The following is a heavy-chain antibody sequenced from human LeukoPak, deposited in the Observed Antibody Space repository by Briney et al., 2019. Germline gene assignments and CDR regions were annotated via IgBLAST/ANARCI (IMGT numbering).Heavy chain of an antibody. D-gene: IGHD3-22*01. CDR2: IRSKAYGGTT. V-gene: IGHV3-49*04. Sequence: GSLRLSCTASGFTFGDYAMSWVRQAPGKGLEWVGFIRSKAYGGTTEYAASVKGRFTISRDDSKSIAYLQMNSLKTEDTAVYYCTRPTKTYYYDSSGPRVYYYYYMDVWGKGTTVTISS. J-gene: IGHJ6*03. CDR1: GFTFGDYA. CDR3: TRPTKTYYYDSSGPRVYYYYYMDV.